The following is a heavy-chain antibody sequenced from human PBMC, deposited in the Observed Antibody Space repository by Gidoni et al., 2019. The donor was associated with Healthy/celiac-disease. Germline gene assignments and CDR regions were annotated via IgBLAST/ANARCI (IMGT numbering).Heavy chain of an antibody. Sequence: EVQLVESGGGLVKPGGSLRLSCAASGFTFSSYSMNWVRQAPGKGLEWVSSISSSSSYIYYADSVKGRFTISRDNAKNSLYLQMNSLRAEDTAVYYCATGGGSGSYYKDYWGQGTLVTVSS. V-gene: IGHV3-21*01. CDR1: GFTFSSYS. D-gene: IGHD3-10*01. J-gene: IGHJ4*02. CDR3: ATGGGSGSYYKDY. CDR2: ISSSSSYI.